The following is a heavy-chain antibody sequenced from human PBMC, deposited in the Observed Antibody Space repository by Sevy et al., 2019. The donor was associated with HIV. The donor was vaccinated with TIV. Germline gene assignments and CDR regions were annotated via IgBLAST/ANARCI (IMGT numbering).Heavy chain of an antibody. CDR2: ISYDGVIK. Sequence: GGSLRLSCAASGFTFSSHAMHWVRQAPGKGLEWVALISYDGVIKYYAESVKGRFTISRDNSKNTLYLQMNSLSAEDTAVYYCARAVEDYSDSSGWDWYFDLWGRGTLVTVSS. D-gene: IGHD3-22*01. J-gene: IGHJ2*01. V-gene: IGHV3-30*14. CDR1: GFTFSSHA. CDR3: ARAVEDYSDSSGWDWYFDL.